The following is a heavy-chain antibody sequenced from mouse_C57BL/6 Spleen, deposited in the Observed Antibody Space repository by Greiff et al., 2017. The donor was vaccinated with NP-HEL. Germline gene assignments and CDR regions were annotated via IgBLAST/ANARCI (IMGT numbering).Heavy chain of an antibody. CDR2: INHNYGTT. V-gene: IGHV1-39*01. D-gene: IGHD2-4*01. J-gene: IGHJ2*01. CDR1: VYSFTDYN. CDR3: APSTMITTCFDY. Sequence: EVQLQQSGPELLKPGASVKISCKASVYSFTDYNMNWVKQSNGKSLEWIGVINHNYGTTSYNQKFKGKATLTVDQASSTAYMQLNSLTSEDSAVYYCAPSTMITTCFDYWGQGTTLTVSS.